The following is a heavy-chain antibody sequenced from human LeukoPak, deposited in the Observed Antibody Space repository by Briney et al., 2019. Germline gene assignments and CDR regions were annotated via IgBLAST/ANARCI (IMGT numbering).Heavy chain of an antibody. CDR2: MNPNSGNT. J-gene: IGHJ5*02. Sequence: ASVKVSCKASGYTFTSYDINWVRQATGQGLEWMGWMNPNSGNTGYAQKFQGRVTITRNTSISTAYMELSSLRSEDTAVYYCARSPVYSPDWFDPWGQGTLVTVSS. CDR1: GYTFTSYD. D-gene: IGHD2-15*01. V-gene: IGHV1-8*03. CDR3: ARSPVYSPDWFDP.